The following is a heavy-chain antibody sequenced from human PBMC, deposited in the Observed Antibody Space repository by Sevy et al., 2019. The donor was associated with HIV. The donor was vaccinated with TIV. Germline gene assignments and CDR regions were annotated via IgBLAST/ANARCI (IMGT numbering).Heavy chain of an antibody. D-gene: IGHD3-16*01. Sequence: GGSLRLSCAASGFTFTNAWMNWVRQAPGMRLEWVGRIKGKSNGGTTDNAEPGKGRFTIARHDSKKTLYLQMTSLKIEDTSVYYFTTEGHYVDRNTGYPEIVPIAYWGQGRLVTVSS. CDR1: GFTFTNAW. V-gene: IGHV3-15*07. CDR3: TTEGHYVDRNTGYPEIVPIAY. CDR2: IKGKSNGGTT. J-gene: IGHJ4*02.